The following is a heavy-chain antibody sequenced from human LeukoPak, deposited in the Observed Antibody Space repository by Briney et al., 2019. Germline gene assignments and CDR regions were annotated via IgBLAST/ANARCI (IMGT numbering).Heavy chain of an antibody. V-gene: IGHV3-48*02. CDR3: AREMDDILTGYGLDY. Sequence: GGSLRLSCAASGFTFSGYGMSWVRQTPGKGLEWVSHISSGRSVMNYADSVKGRFTISRDNDKNSVYLQMNSLRDEDTAVYYCAREMDDILTGYGLDYWGQGTLVTVSS. CDR2: ISSGRSVM. J-gene: IGHJ4*02. D-gene: IGHD3-9*01. CDR1: GFTFSGYG.